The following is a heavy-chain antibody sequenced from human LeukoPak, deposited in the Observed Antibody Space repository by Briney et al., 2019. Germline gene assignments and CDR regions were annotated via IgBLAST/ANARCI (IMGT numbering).Heavy chain of an antibody. CDR3: ARERAVTDAFDI. V-gene: IGHV1-69*05. J-gene: IGHJ3*02. Sequence: GASVKVSCKASGGTFSSYAISWVRQAPGQGLEWMGGIIPIFGTANYAQKFQGRVTITTDESTSTAYMELSSLRSEDTAVYYRARERAVTDAFDIWGQGTMVTVSS. CDR1: GGTFSSYA. D-gene: IGHD4-17*01. CDR2: IIPIFGTA.